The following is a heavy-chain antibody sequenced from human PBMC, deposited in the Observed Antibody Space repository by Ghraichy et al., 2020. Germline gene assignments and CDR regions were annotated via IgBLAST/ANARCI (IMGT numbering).Heavy chain of an antibody. V-gene: IGHV4-34*01. CDR1: GGSFSGYY. CDR2: INHSGST. J-gene: IGHJ6*03. CDR3: ARGPEYQLHSGHYYYMDV. Sequence: SETLSLTCAVYGGSFSGYYWSWIRQPPGKGLEWIGEINHSGSTNYNPSLKSRVTISVDTSKNQFSLKVSSVTAADRAVYYCARGPEYQLHSGHYYYMDVWGKGTTVTVSS. D-gene: IGHD2-2*01.